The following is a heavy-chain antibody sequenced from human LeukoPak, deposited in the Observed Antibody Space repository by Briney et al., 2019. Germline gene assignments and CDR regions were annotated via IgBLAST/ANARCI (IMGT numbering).Heavy chain of an antibody. D-gene: IGHD3-3*01. CDR2: IYYSGST. CDR1: GGSISIYY. Sequence: SETLSLTCTVSGGSISIYYWSWIRQPPGKGLEWIGYIYYSGSTNYNPSLKSRVTISVDTSKNQFSLKLSSVTAADTAVYYCARVGYDFWSGYYKFYYYYYMDVWGKGTTVTVSS. V-gene: IGHV4-59*01. J-gene: IGHJ6*03. CDR3: ARVGYDFWSGYYKFYYYYYMDV.